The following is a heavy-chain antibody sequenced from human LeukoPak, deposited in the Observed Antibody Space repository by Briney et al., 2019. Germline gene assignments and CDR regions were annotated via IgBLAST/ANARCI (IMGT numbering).Heavy chain of an antibody. J-gene: IGHJ4*02. Sequence: SQTPSLTCAISGDSVSSNSVAWNWTRHSPSRGLEWQRRTYYRSKWYNHYAVSVKSRITINPDTSKNQLSLQLNSVTLEDTAVYYCARVAAAATGFDYWGQGTLVTVSS. V-gene: IGHV6-1*01. D-gene: IGHD6-13*01. CDR2: TYYRSKWYN. CDR1: GDSVSSNSVA. CDR3: ARVAAAATGFDY.